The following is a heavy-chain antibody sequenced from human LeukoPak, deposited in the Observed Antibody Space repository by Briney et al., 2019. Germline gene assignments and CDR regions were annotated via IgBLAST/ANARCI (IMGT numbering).Heavy chain of an antibody. CDR3: ARDPSYSSGWFDP. D-gene: IGHD6-25*01. Sequence: SETLSLTCTVSGGSISSYYWSWIRQPPGKGLEWIGYIYYSGYTNYNPSLKSRVTISVDASKNQVSLELSSVTAADTAVYYCARDPSYSSGWFDPWGQGTLVTVSS. V-gene: IGHV4-59*01. J-gene: IGHJ5*02. CDR2: IYYSGYT. CDR1: GGSISSYY.